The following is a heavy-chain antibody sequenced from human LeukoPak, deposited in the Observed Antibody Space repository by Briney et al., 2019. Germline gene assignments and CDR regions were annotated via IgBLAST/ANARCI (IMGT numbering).Heavy chain of an antibody. V-gene: IGHV4-34*01. Sequence: PSETLSLTCAVYGGSFSGYYWSWIRQPPGKGLEWIGEINHSGSTNYNPSLKSRVTISVDTSKNQFSLKLSSVTAADTAVYYCARFGSGWYYFDHWGQGTLVTVSS. J-gene: IGHJ4*02. D-gene: IGHD6-19*01. CDR2: INHSGST. CDR3: ARFGSGWYYFDH. CDR1: GGSFSGYY.